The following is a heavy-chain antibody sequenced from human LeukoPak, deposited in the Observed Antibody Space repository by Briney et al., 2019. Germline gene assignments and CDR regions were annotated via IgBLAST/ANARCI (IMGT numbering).Heavy chain of an antibody. CDR1: GYSFTTYW. D-gene: IGHD6-19*01. V-gene: IGHV5-51*01. CDR2: IYPCDSDT. CDR3: ARHERDSSGWFGY. Sequence: PGGSLQISCKGFGYSFTTYWIDWVRQMPGKGLEWMDIIYPCDSDTRYSPSFQGQVTISADKSISTAYLQWSSLKASDTAMYYCARHERDSSGWFGYWGQGTLVTVSS. J-gene: IGHJ4*02.